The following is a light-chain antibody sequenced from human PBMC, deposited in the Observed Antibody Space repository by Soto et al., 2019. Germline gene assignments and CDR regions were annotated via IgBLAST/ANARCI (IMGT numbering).Light chain of an antibody. V-gene: IGKV3-15*01. CDR2: GAS. J-gene: IGKJ4*01. Sequence: EIVLTQSPSTLSVSLGERATISCRASQDVSSNLAWYQQKPGQAPRLLIYGASTRATGIPARFSGSGSGTEFTLTISSLQSEDFAVYYCQQYNNWPLLTFGGGTKVEIK. CDR1: QDVSSN. CDR3: QQYNNWPLLT.